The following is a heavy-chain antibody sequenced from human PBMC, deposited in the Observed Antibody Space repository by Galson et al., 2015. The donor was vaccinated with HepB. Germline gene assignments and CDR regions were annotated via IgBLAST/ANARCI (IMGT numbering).Heavy chain of an antibody. J-gene: IGHJ4*02. Sequence: SVKVSCKASGYTFTGYYMHWVRQAPGQGLEWMGRINPNSGGTNYAQKFQGRVTMTRDTSISTAYMELSRLRSDDTVVYYCARAGVWYDSSGYYDYWGQGTLVTVSS. CDR1: GYTFTGYY. CDR3: ARAGVWYDSSGYYDY. D-gene: IGHD3-22*01. CDR2: INPNSGGT. V-gene: IGHV1-2*05.